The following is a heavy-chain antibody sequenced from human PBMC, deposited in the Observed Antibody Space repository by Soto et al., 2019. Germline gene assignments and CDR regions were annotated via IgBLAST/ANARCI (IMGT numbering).Heavy chain of an antibody. Sequence: GGSLRLSCAASGFTFSSYGMHWVRQAPGKGLEWVAVISYDGSNKYYADSVKGRFTISRDNSKNTLYLQMNSLRAEDTAVYYCAKVRVPAALYYYYGMDVWGQGTTVTVSS. J-gene: IGHJ6*02. CDR3: AKVRVPAALYYYYGMDV. V-gene: IGHV3-30*18. D-gene: IGHD2-2*01. CDR2: ISYDGSNK. CDR1: GFTFSSYG.